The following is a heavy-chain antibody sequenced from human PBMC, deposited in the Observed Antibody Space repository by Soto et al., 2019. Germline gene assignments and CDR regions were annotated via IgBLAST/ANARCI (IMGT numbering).Heavy chain of an antibody. D-gene: IGHD2-21*02. CDR1: GYTFTSSY. Sequence: ASVKVSCKASGYTFTSSYMHWVRQAPGQGLEWMGIINPSGGSTSYAQKFQGRVTMTRDTSTSTVYMELSSLRSEDTAVYYCARDKLHIFVVTAGGDNWFDPRGQGYLVTVSS. CDR2: INPSGGST. V-gene: IGHV1-46*01. CDR3: ARDKLHIFVVTAGGDNWFDP. J-gene: IGHJ5*02.